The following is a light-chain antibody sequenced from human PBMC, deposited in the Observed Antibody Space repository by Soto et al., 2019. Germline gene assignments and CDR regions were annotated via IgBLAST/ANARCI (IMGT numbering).Light chain of an antibody. V-gene: IGLV1-44*01. J-gene: IGLJ1*01. CDR2: TDH. CDR1: SSNIGTNT. Sequence: QSVLTQPPSASGTPGQRVTISCSGSSSNIGTNTVNWYKQVPGTAPTLLIYTDHQRPAGVPDRFSGSKSGTSASLAISGLQSDDEADYYCASWDDGLNGQVFGTGTKLTVL. CDR3: ASWDDGLNGQV.